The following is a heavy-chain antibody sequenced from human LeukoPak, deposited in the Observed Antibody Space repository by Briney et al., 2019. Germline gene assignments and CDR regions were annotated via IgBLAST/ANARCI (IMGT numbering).Heavy chain of an antibody. V-gene: IGHV4-34*01. CDR3: ARGVARSSKFHFSYYFDY. CDR1: GESFSGYF. Sequence: SETLSLTCAVYGESFSGYFWSWIRQSPGKGLEWIGEINHSGYTNYNPSLKSRVTISVDTSKNQFSLKLSSVTAADTAVYYCARGVARSSKFHFSYYFDYWGQGTLVTVSS. J-gene: IGHJ4*02. CDR2: INHSGYT. D-gene: IGHD6-6*01.